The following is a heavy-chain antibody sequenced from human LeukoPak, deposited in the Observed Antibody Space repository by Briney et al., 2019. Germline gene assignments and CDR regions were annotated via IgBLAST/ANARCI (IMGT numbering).Heavy chain of an antibody. V-gene: IGHV3-53*04. CDR1: GLNVSTNY. Sequence: GGSLRLSCAASGLNVSTNYMSWVRQVPGRGLEWVSVIDRGSGTNYADSVEGRFTISRHKSKNTVHLQMNSLRAEDTAVYYCARLKYQLIFDYWGQGALVTASS. J-gene: IGHJ4*02. CDR2: IDRGSGT. CDR3: ARLKYQLIFDY. D-gene: IGHD2-2*01.